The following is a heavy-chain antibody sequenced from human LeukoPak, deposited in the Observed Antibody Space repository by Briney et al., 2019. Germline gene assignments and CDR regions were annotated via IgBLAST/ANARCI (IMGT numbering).Heavy chain of an antibody. CDR2: IWYDGSKA. V-gene: IGHV3-33*01. J-gene: IGHJ4*02. Sequence: AGSLRLSCAVSGFTFSNYGIQWTRKPPRQGQHREAVIWYDGSKANYADSVKGRFTISRDNSMNTLFLQMDSLRAEDTAVYYCARDALTGYLDHWGQGTLVTVSS. CDR3: ARDALTGYLDH. CDR1: GFTFSNYG. D-gene: IGHD3-10*01.